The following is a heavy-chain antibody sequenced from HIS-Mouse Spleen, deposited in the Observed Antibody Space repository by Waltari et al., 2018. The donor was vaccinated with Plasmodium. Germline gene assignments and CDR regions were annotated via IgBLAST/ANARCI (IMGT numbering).Heavy chain of an antibody. CDR2: INPNSGGT. V-gene: IGHV1-2*02. J-gene: IGHJ3*02. CDR3: ASRRIAAAGIHAFDI. Sequence: QVQLVQSGAEVQQPGASATVSCKASGYPFTGYYMPWVRQAPGQVLEWMGWINPNSGGTNYAQKVQGRVTMTRDTSISTAYMELSGLRSDDTAVYYCASRRIAAAGIHAFDIWGQGTMVTVSS. CDR1: GYPFTGYY. D-gene: IGHD6-13*01.